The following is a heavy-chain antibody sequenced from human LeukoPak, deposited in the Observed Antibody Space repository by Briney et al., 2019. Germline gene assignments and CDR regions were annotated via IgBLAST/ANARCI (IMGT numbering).Heavy chain of an antibody. CDR3: ARGPTGFGLRSRVYYYYGMDV. CDR2: INHSGST. CDR1: GGSFSGYY. J-gene: IGHJ6*02. D-gene: IGHD3-10*01. V-gene: IGHV4-34*01. Sequence: SSETLSLTCAVYGGSFSGYYWSWIRQPPGKGLEWIGEINHSGSTNYNPSLKSRVTISVDTSKNQFSLKLSSVTAADTAVYYCARGPTGFGLRSRVYYYYGMDVWGQGTTVTVSS.